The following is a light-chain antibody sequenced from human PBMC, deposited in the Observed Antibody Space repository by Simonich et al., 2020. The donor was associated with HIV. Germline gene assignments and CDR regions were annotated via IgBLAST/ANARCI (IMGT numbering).Light chain of an antibody. CDR1: SSDVGGYKF. Sequence: QSALTQPASVSGSPGQSITISCTGTSSDVGGYKFCSWYQQHPGKAPKLMIYDVSNRPSGFSNRFSGSKSGNTASLTISGLQAEDEADYYCSSYTSSSTWVFGGGTKLTVL. J-gene: IGLJ3*02. CDR3: SSYTSSSTWV. CDR2: DVS. V-gene: IGLV2-14*01.